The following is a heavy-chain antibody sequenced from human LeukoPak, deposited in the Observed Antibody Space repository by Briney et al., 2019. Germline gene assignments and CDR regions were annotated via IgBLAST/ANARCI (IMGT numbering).Heavy chain of an antibody. J-gene: IGHJ3*02. V-gene: IGHV4-4*02. Sequence: PGGSLRLSCAASGFTFSSYAMSWVRQPPGKGLEWIGEIYHSGSTNYNPSLKSRVTISVDKSKNQFSLKLSSVAAADTAVYYCARDLLYYYDSSGYGGAFDIWGQGTMVTVSS. CDR1: GFTFSSYAM. CDR2: IYHSGST. D-gene: IGHD3-22*01. CDR3: ARDLLYYYDSSGYGGAFDI.